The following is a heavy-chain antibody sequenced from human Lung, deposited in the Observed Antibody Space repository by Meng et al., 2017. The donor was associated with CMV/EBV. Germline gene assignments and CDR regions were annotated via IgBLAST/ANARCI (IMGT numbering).Heavy chain of an antibody. V-gene: IGHV3-7*01. CDR1: GFTFSTSW. J-gene: IGHJ3*01. D-gene: IGHD1-26*01. CDR2: IKHDGTEK. Sequence: GGSLRLSCAASGFTFSTSWMTWVRQNPGRGLEWVANIKHDGTEKNYVDSVKGRFTIFRDNAKNSLYLQMSSLRAEDTAVYYCVKAWRMGGPLSAFDPWGQGTMVTVSS. CDR3: VKAWRMGGPLSAFDP.